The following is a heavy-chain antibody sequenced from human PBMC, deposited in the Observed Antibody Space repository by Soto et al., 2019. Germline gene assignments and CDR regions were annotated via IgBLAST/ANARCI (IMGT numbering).Heavy chain of an antibody. Sequence: SETLPLTCTVSGSSINSSGYYWGWIRQPPGKGLEWIGSMFYGVSTYYNPSLKSRVTVSVDTSKNQFSLNLRSVTAADTAVYYCARLPSRHLVDYWGQGTLVTVSS. CDR3: ARLPSRHLVDY. J-gene: IGHJ4*02. D-gene: IGHD3-3*02. CDR2: MFYGVST. CDR1: GSSINSSGYY. V-gene: IGHV4-39*01.